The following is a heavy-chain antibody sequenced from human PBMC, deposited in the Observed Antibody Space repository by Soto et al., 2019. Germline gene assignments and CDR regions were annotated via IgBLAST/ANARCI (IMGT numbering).Heavy chain of an antibody. Sequence: QVQLVQSGPEVKKPGSSVTVSCKASGGTFSSFVISWVRQAPGQGLEWMGGIIPIFDTSNYAQKFQGRITIHADESTSTAYMELRSLRSEDTAVYYCARDSVAYSGSDTWCEPWGQGTLVTVSS. J-gene: IGHJ5*02. CDR3: ARDSVAYSGSDTWCEP. CDR2: IIPIFDTS. CDR1: GGTFSSFV. V-gene: IGHV1-69*01. D-gene: IGHD5-12*01.